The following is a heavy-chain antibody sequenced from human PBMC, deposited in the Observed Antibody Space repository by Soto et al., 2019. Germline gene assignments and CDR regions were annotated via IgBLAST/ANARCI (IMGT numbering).Heavy chain of an antibody. CDR2: ISGSAAST. Sequence: EVHLLESGGDLVQPEGSLRLSCAASGFTFSNYAMSWVRQAPGKGLDWVSGISGSAASTFYADSVKGRFTISRDNSKNTRYLQMNKLRAEDTAVYYGAKWTGRYCSGGRCYLDDPFDYWGQGTLVTVSS. D-gene: IGHD2-15*01. J-gene: IGHJ4*02. CDR3: AKWTGRYCSGGRCYLDDPFDY. CDR1: GFTFSNYA. V-gene: IGHV3-23*01.